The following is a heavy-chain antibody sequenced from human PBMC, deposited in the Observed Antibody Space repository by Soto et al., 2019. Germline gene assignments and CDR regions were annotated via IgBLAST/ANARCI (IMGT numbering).Heavy chain of an antibody. D-gene: IGHD6-19*01. V-gene: IGHV4-39*01. CDR2: VYYDGST. CDR1: GDSISSTGYY. Sequence: QLQLQESGPGLVKPSETLSLTCTVSGDSISSTGYYWGWIRQPPGKGLEWIGSVYYDGSTYYNPSLKSRVTIFVDMSKNHFSLKLSSVTAADTAVYYCARQGSSGWYYFDPWGQGTLVTVSS. J-gene: IGHJ5*02. CDR3: ARQGSSGWYYFDP.